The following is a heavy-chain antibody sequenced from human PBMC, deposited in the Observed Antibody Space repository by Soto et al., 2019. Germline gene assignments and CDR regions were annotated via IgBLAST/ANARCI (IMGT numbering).Heavy chain of an antibody. D-gene: IGHD3-9*01. Sequence: SETLSLTCTVSGGSISSGGYYWSWIRQHPGKGLEWIGYIYYSGSTYYNPSLKSRVTISVDTSKNQFSLKLSSVTAADTAVYYCARGKDDILTGLDSYYFDYWGQGTLVTVSS. CDR3: ARGKDDILTGLDSYYFDY. CDR1: GGSISSGGYY. CDR2: IYYSGST. V-gene: IGHV4-31*03. J-gene: IGHJ4*02.